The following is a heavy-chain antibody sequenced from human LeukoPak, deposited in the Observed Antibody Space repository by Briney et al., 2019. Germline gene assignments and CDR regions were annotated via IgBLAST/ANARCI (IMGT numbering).Heavy chain of an antibody. V-gene: IGHV3-21*01. CDR1: GFTFSSYS. Sequence: PGGSLRLSCAASGFTFSSYSMNWVRQAPGKGLEWVSTISSSSIYIYYADSVKGRFTISRDNAKNSLYLQMNSLRAEDTAVYYCARGHSSGWYPVDYWGQGTLVTVSS. CDR2: ISSSSIYI. CDR3: ARGHSSGWYPVDY. J-gene: IGHJ4*02. D-gene: IGHD6-19*01.